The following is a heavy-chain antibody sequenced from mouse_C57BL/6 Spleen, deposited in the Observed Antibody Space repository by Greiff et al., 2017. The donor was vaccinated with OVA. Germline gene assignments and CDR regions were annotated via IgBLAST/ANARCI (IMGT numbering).Heavy chain of an antibody. V-gene: IGHV3-6*01. D-gene: IGHD2-1*01. CDR1: GYSITSGYY. J-gene: IGHJ4*01. Sequence: EVKLEESGPGLVKPSRSLSLTCSVTGYSITSGYYWNWIRQFPGNKLEWMGYISYDGSNNYNTSLKNRISITRDTSKNQFFLKLNSVTTEDTATYYCARERGNPLAMDYWGQGTSVTVSS. CDR3: ARERGNPLAMDY. CDR2: ISYDGSN.